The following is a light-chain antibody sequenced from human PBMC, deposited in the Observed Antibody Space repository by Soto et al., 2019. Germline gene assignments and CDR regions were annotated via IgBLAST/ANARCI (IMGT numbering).Light chain of an antibody. V-gene: IGKV1-9*01. CDR1: QGISSY. J-gene: IGKJ4*01. CDR2: AAS. Sequence: IQLTQSPSSLSASVGDRVTITCRASQGISSYLAWYQQRPGKAPKLLIYAASTLQSGVPSRFSGSGSGTDFTLTISSLQPEEFATYYCQQLNSYPLFGGGTKVEIK. CDR3: QQLNSYPL.